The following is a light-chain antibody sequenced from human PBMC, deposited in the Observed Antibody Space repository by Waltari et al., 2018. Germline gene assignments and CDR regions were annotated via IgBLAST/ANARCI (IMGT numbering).Light chain of an antibody. J-gene: IGKJ1*01. CDR1: QSVFYRSDNKNY. CDR2: WAS. Sequence: DIVMTQSPDSLAVSLGERATIDCKSSQSVFYRSDNKNYLAWYQHKPGQPPELLFYWASTRESVVPDRFRASWSGTDFTLTINTLQAEDVAVYYCQQYYRSRTFGQGTKVEIK. CDR3: QQYYRSRT. V-gene: IGKV4-1*01.